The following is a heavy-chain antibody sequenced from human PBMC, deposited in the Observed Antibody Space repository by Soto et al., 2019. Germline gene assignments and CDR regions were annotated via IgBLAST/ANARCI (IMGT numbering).Heavy chain of an antibody. CDR2: ISAYNGNT. CDR1: GYTFTSYG. D-gene: IGHD4-17*01. CDR3: ARAYGYYYGMDV. Sequence: QVQLVXSGAXXXXPGASVKVSCKASGYTFTSYGISWVRQAPGQGLEWMGWISAYNGNTNYAQKLQGRVTMTTDTSTSTAYMELRSLRSDDTAVYSCARAYGYYYGMDVWGQGTTVTVSS. V-gene: IGHV1-18*01. J-gene: IGHJ6*02.